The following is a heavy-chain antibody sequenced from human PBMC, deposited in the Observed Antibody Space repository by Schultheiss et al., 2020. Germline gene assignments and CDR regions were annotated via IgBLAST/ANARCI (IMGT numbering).Heavy chain of an antibody. CDR1: GFTFDDYA. Sequence: GGSLRLSCAASGFTFDDYAMHWVRQAPGKGLEWVSGISWNSGSIGYADSVKGRFTISRDNAKNSLYLQMNSLRAEDTAVYYCARGQSAGIEDYYYYGMDVWGQGTTVTVSS. V-gene: IGHV3-9*01. CDR2: ISWNSGSI. CDR3: ARGQSAGIEDYYYYGMDV. J-gene: IGHJ6*02.